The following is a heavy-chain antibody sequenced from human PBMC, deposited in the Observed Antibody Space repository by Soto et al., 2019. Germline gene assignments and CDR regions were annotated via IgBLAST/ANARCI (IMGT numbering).Heavy chain of an antibody. Sequence: QVQLVQSGGEVKKPGASVEVSCRTSGYMFTTYGMSWVRQAPGQGLEWMAWISAYNGNKKYAQKFQGRVTMTTDTSTSTVSMELRNLTSDDTGTYFCARTGGERAARPLEYWGQGTLVTVSS. CDR3: ARTGGERAARPLEY. J-gene: IGHJ4*02. CDR2: ISAYNGNK. V-gene: IGHV1-18*04. D-gene: IGHD6-6*01. CDR1: GYMFTTYG.